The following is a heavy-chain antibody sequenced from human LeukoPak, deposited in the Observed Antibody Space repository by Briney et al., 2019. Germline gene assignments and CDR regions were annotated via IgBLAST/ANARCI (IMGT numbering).Heavy chain of an antibody. Sequence: ASVKLSCKASGYTFTVYYIHWVRQAPGQGLEWKGWINPNSGGTNYAQTFQGRGTMTRDTSISTAYMELSRLRSDDTAVYYCARTLVVPAAKYYYYCMDVWGQGTTVTVSS. CDR1: GYTFTVYY. CDR3: ARTLVVPAAKYYYYCMDV. J-gene: IGHJ6*02. V-gene: IGHV1-2*02. CDR2: INPNSGGT. D-gene: IGHD2-2*01.